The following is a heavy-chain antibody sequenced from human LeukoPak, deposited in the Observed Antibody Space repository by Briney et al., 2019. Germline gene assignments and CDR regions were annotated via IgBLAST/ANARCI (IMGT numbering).Heavy chain of an antibody. Sequence: GGSLRLSCAASGFTVNRNYMTWVRQAPGKGLEWVSVIYSGGSTYYADSVKGRFTISRDDSKNTLYLEMNSLRAEDTAVYYCAKDLMRDLWFGESWGRGTLVTVSS. J-gene: IGHJ5*02. D-gene: IGHD3-10*01. V-gene: IGHV3-66*02. CDR1: GFTVNRNY. CDR2: IYSGGST. CDR3: AKDLMRDLWFGES.